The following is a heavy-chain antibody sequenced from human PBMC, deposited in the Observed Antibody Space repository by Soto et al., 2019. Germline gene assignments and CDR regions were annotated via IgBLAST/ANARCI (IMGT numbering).Heavy chain of an antibody. J-gene: IGHJ5*02. V-gene: IGHV1-69*12. CDR1: GGTFGSYA. CDR2: IIPIFSTP. D-gene: IGHD3-22*01. Sequence: QVQLVQSGAEVKKPGSSVKVSCKTSGGTFGSYAISWVRQAPGQGLEWMGGIIPIFSTPNYAQKFQGRVTITADESTSTAYMELSRLRSEDTAVYYCARPIQYYFDTSAQSAWFDPWGQGTLVTVSS. CDR3: ARPIQYYFDTSAQSAWFDP.